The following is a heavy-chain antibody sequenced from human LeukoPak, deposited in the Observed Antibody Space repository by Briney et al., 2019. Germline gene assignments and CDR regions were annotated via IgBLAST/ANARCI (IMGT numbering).Heavy chain of an antibody. CDR3: ARAQLTYYLDY. Sequence: SETLSLTCTVSGYSISIGYYWAWFRQPPGKGREWIGSIYHSGSTFYNTSLKSRVTASADTSKNQFSLKLSSVTAADTAVYYCARAQLTYYLDYWGQGTLVTVSS. CDR1: GYSISIGYY. J-gene: IGHJ4*02. V-gene: IGHV4-38-2*02. CDR2: IYHSGST. D-gene: IGHD1-1*01.